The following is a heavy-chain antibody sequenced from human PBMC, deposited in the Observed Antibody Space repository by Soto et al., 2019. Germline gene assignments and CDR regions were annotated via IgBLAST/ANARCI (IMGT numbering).Heavy chain of an antibody. CDR1: GFTFSSYG. D-gene: IGHD3-22*01. CDR2: ISYDGSNK. V-gene: IGHV3-30*03. J-gene: IGHJ4*02. CDR3: ARLNYDSSYFDY. Sequence: GSLRLSCAASGFTFSSYGMHWVRQAPGKGLEWVAVISYDGSNKYYADSVKGRFTISRDNSKNTLYLQMNSLRAEDTAVYYCARLNYDSSYFDYWGQGTLVTVSS.